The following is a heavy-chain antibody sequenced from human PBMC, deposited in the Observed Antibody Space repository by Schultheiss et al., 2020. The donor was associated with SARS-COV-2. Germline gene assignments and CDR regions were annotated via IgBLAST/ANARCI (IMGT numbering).Heavy chain of an antibody. V-gene: IGHV3-48*04. CDR3: ARDSAPYYYDSSGCHDY. D-gene: IGHD3-22*01. Sequence: GGSLRLSCAASGFTFSSYSMNWVRQAPGKGLEWVSYISSSSSTIYYADSVKGRFTISRDNAKNSLYLQMNSLRAEDTAVYYCARDSAPYYYDSSGCHDYWGQGTLVTVSS. CDR2: ISSSSSTI. J-gene: IGHJ4*02. CDR1: GFTFSSYS.